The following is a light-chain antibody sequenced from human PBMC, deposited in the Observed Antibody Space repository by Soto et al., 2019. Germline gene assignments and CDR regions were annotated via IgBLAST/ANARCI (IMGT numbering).Light chain of an antibody. CDR1: QSVGSD. CDR2: AAS. Sequence: VMTQSPDTLSVSPVERVTLSCRASQSVGSDLAWYRQKPGQAPRLLIYAASTRATGIPARFIGNGSGTEFTLTISSLQSEDFAVYYCQQYNNWWTFGQGTKVDIK. V-gene: IGKV3D-15*01. CDR3: QQYNNWWT. J-gene: IGKJ1*01.